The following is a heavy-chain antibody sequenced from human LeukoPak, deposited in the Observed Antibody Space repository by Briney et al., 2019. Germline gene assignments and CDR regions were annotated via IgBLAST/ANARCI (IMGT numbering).Heavy chain of an antibody. V-gene: IGHV1-8*01. CDR1: GYTFTTYD. CDR3: ARGYSYATGWLDP. J-gene: IGHJ5*02. CDR2: MNPNSGNT. D-gene: IGHD5-18*01. Sequence: ASVKVSCKASGYTFTTYDINWVRQATGQGLEWMGWMNPNSGNTGYAQKFQGRLTMTRNTSTSTAYMELSSLRSEDTAVYYCARGYSYATGWLDPWGQGTLVTVSS.